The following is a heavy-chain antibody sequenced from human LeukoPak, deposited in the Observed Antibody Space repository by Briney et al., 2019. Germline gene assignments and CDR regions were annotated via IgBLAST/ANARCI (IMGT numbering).Heavy chain of an antibody. J-gene: IGHJ6*02. CDR2: INRNGTT. D-gene: IGHD4-17*01. Sequence: SETLSLTCAVYGESFSGYYWSWIRRPPGKGLEWIGEINRNGTTNYNPSLKSRVTISVDTSKNQFSLKLSSVTAADTAVYYCARGARETVTTLRYYYGMDVWGQGTTVTVSS. CDR1: GESFSGYY. CDR3: ARGARETVTTLRYYYGMDV. V-gene: IGHV4-34*01.